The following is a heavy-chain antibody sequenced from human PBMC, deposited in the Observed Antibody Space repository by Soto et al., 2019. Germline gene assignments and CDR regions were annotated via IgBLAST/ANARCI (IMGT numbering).Heavy chain of an antibody. CDR1: GGSISSGDYY. CDR2: IYYSGSI. Sequence: SETLSLTCSVAGGSISSGDYYCSWIRQPPGKGLEWIGYIYYSGSIYYNPSLKSRVTISVDTSKNQFSLKLSSVTAADTAVYYCARVGWGSDYFDSWGQGTLVTVSS. V-gene: IGHV4-30-4*02. J-gene: IGHJ4*02. CDR3: ARVGWGSDYFDS. D-gene: IGHD7-27*01.